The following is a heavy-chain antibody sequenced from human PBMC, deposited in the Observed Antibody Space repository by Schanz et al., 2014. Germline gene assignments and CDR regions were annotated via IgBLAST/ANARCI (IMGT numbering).Heavy chain of an antibody. D-gene: IGHD3-10*01. CDR1: TSIFNHAW. Sequence: EVQLLESGGGLVQPGGSLRLSCAASTSIFNHAWMSWVRQAPGKGLEWVSSISSRSSHIYYADSVKGRFTVSRDNAKNSVYLQMNGLRVEDTAVYYCAKYRGYYRVSGSYRELEYWGQGTLVTVSS. CDR2: ISSRSSHI. J-gene: IGHJ4*02. V-gene: IGHV3-21*04. CDR3: AKYRGYYRVSGSYRELEY.